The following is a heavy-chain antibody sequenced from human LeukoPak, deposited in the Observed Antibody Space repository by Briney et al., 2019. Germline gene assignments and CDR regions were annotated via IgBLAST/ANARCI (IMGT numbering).Heavy chain of an antibody. J-gene: IGHJ5*02. D-gene: IGHD3-16*01. V-gene: IGHV3-73*01. CDR3: TVPQSGGNWFDP. CDR1: GFTFSDSA. Sequence: GRSLRLSCAASGFTFSDSAIHWVRQASGKGLEWVGRIRGKGFSDPPAYAASVKDRFTISRGDSESTAYLQMNSLKAEDTAVYYCTVPQSGGNWFDPWGPGTQVTVSS. CDR2: IRGKGFSDPP.